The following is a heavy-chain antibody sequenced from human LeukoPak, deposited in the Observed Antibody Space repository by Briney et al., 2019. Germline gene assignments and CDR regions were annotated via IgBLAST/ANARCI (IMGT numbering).Heavy chain of an antibody. Sequence: MSSETLSLTCTVSGGSISSYYWSWIRQPPGKGLEWIGYIYYSGSTNYNPSLKSRVTISVDTSKNQFSLKLSSVTAADTAVYYCARHTTLDIWGQGTMVSVSS. CDR3: ARHTTLDI. V-gene: IGHV4-59*08. CDR2: IYYSGST. J-gene: IGHJ3*02. CDR1: GGSISSYY. D-gene: IGHD2/OR15-2a*01.